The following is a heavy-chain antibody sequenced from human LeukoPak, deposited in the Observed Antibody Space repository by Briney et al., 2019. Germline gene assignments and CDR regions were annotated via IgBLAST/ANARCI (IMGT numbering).Heavy chain of an antibody. CDR3: AKGLVNGGNFDR. D-gene: IGHD7-27*01. Sequence: PGGSLRLSCAASGFTFSSYAMSWVRQAPGKGLEWVSAISGSADSTYYADSVKGRFTISRDNSKNTLYLQLNSLRAEDTAVYYCAKGLVNGGNFDRWGQGTLVTVSS. CDR2: ISGSADST. J-gene: IGHJ4*02. V-gene: IGHV3-23*01. CDR1: GFTFSSYA.